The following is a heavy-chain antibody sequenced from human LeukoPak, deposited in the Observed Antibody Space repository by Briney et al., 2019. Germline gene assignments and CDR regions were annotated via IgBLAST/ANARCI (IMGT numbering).Heavy chain of an antibody. J-gene: IGHJ4*02. D-gene: IGHD2-2*01. Sequence: PSETLSLTCAVSGYSISSGYYWGWIRQPPGKGLEWIGSIYHSGSTYYNPSLKSRVSMSVDTSKNQFSLRLTSVTAADTAVYYCARRVIVVVPAANTTFDSWGQGTLVTVSS. V-gene: IGHV4-38-2*01. CDR2: IYHSGST. CDR3: ARRVIVVVPAANTTFDS. CDR1: GYSISSGYY.